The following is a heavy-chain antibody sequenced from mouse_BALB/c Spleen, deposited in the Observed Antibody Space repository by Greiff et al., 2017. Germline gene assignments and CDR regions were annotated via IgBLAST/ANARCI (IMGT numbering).Heavy chain of an antibody. CDR2: IYPGSGST. V-gene: IGHV1S22*01. CDR3: TRDGGDY. Sequence: LQQPGSELVRPGASVKLSCKASGYTFTSYWMHWVKQRHGQGLEWIGNIYPGSGSTNNDEKFKSKGTLTVDTSSSTAYMHLSSLTSEDSAVYYCTRDGGDYWGQGTSVTVSS. CDR1: GYTFTSYW. D-gene: IGHD1-1*02. J-gene: IGHJ4*01.